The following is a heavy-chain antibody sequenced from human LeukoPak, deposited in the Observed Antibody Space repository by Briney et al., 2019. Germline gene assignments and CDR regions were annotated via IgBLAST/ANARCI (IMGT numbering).Heavy chain of an antibody. Sequence: GESLKISCKGSGYSFTSYWIGWVRQMPGKGLEWIGIIYPGDSDTRYSTSFQGQVTISADKSISTAYLKGSSLKASDTAMYYCARLGGYYYYGMDVWGQGTTVTVSS. J-gene: IGHJ6*02. CDR3: ARLGGYYYYGMDV. CDR1: GYSFTSYW. CDR2: IYPGDSDT. D-gene: IGHD3-16*01. V-gene: IGHV5-51*01.